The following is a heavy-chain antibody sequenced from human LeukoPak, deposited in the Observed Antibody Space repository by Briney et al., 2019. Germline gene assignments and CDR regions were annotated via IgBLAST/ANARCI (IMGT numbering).Heavy chain of an antibody. CDR3: ARGKARQQLATRGRFDP. Sequence: PGRSLRLSCAASGFTFSSYAMHWVRQAPGKGLEWVAVISYDGSNKYYADSVKGRFTISRDNSKNTLYLQMNSLRAEDTAVYYCARGKARQQLATRGRFDPWGQGTLVTVSS. CDR1: GFTFSSYA. D-gene: IGHD6-13*01. CDR2: ISYDGSNK. J-gene: IGHJ5*02. V-gene: IGHV3-30*04.